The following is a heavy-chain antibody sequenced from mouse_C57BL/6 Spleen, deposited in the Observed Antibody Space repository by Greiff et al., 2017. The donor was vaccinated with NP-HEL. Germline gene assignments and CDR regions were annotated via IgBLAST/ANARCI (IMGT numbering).Heavy chain of an antibody. D-gene: IGHD2-4*01. J-gene: IGHJ4*01. V-gene: IGHV1-80*01. CDR1: GYAFSSYW. CDR3: ANYDYDENYYYAMDY. CDR2: IYPGDGDT. Sequence: QVQLQQSGAELVKPGASVKISCKASGYAFSSYWMNWVKQRPGKGLEWIGQIYPGDGDTNYNGKFKGKATLTADKSSSTAYMQLSSLTSEDSAVYFCANYDYDENYYYAMDYWGQGTSVTVSS.